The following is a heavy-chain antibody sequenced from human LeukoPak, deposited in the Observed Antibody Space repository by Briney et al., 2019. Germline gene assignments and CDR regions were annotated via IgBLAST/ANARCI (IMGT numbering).Heavy chain of an antibody. J-gene: IGHJ3*02. D-gene: IGHD3-16*02. CDR3: AADSDSRVGLGKLSSDLEAFDI. Sequence: GASVKVSCKASGGTFSSYAISWVRQAPGQGLEWMGGIIPIFGTANYAQKFQGRVTMTEDTSTDTAYMELSSLRSEDTAVYYCAADSDSRVGLGKLSSDLEAFDIGGKGKLVTVS. V-gene: IGHV1-69*06. CDR1: GGTFSSYA. CDR2: IIPIFGTA.